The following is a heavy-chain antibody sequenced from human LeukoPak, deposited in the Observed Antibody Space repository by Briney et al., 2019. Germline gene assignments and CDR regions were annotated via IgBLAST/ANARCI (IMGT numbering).Heavy chain of an antibody. Sequence: SETLSLTCTVSGGSISSYYWSWIRQPPGKGLEWIGEINHSGSTNYNPSLKSRVTISVDTSKNQFSLKLSSVTAADTAVYYCARGPYFDWLPFDYWGQGTLVTVSS. CDR2: INHSGST. CDR1: GGSISSYY. D-gene: IGHD3-9*01. V-gene: IGHV4-34*01. J-gene: IGHJ4*02. CDR3: ARGPYFDWLPFDY.